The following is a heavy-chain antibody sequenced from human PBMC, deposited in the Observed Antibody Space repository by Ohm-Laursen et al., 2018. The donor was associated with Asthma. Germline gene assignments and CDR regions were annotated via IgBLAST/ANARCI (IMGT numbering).Heavy chain of an antibody. V-gene: IGHV1-2*06. CDR3: ARDLAVAGTAGDY. CDR1: GYTFTGYY. Sequence: EASVKVSCKASGYTFTGYYMHWVRQAPGQGLEWMGRINPNSGGTNYAQKFQGRVTMTRDTSISTAYMELSRLRSDDTAVYYCARDLAVAGTAGDYWGQGTLVTVSS. D-gene: IGHD6-19*01. J-gene: IGHJ4*02. CDR2: INPNSGGT.